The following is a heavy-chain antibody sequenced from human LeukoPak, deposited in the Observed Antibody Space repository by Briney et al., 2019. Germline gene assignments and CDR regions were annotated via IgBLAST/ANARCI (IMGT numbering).Heavy chain of an antibody. CDR2: ISSSSSTI. CDR3: VRAQPFGGC. D-gene: IGHD3-10*01. J-gene: IGHJ4*02. V-gene: IGHV3-48*04. Sequence: PGGSLRLSCAASGFTFSSYSMNWVRQAPGKGLEWVSYISSSSSTIYYADSVKGRFTISRDNAKNSLYLQMSSLRAEDTAVYYCVRAQPFGGCWGQGTLVTVSS. CDR1: GFTFSSYS.